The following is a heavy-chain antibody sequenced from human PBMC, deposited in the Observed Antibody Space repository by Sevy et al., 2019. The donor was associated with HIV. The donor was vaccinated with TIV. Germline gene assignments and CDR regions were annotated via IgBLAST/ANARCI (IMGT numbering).Heavy chain of an antibody. CDR3: ANGWIKTQYDCWNSYYDTFEI. J-gene: IGHJ3*02. V-gene: IGHV3-30*02. Sequence: GGSLRLSCAASGFAFSVYGMHWVRQAPGKGLEWVAYIVYDGSDKFYVESVKGRFSISRDNSKKELYLHMNSLTTEDTALYYCANGWIKTQYDCWNSYYDTFEIWGQGTMVTVSS. D-gene: IGHD3-3*01. CDR2: IVYDGSDK. CDR1: GFAFSVYG.